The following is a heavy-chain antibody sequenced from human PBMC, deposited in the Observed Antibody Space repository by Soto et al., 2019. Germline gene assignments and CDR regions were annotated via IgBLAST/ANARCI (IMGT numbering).Heavy chain of an antibody. CDR1: GFSVSTSGVG. CDR3: AHKGGRGAGMDV. J-gene: IGHJ6*02. CDR2: IYWDDDK. V-gene: IGHV2-5*02. D-gene: IGHD2-15*01. Sequence: QITLKESGPALVKPTQTLTLTCTFSGFSVSTSGVGVAWIRQPPGKALEWLALIYWDDDKRYSPFLQSRVTITKDTSKNQVVLTMTNMDPLDTATYYCAHKGGRGAGMDVWGQGNTVTVSS.